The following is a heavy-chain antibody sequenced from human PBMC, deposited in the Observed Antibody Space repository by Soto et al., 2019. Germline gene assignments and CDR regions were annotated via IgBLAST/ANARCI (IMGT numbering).Heavy chain of an antibody. Sequence: PGGSLRLSCAASGFTFSNAWMSWVRQAPGKGLEWVGRIKSKTDGGTTDYAAPVKGRFTISRDDSKNTLYLQMNSLKTEDTAVYYCTKEIYFVFWSGYSRPLDYWCQGNLVTVS. CDR2: IKSKTDGGTT. V-gene: IGHV3-15*01. CDR1: GFTFSNAW. D-gene: IGHD3-3*01. CDR3: TKEIYFVFWSGYSRPLDY. J-gene: IGHJ4*02.